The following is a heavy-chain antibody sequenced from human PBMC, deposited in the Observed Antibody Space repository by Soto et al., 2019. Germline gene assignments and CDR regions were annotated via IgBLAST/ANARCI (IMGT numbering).Heavy chain of an antibody. V-gene: IGHV3-23*01. J-gene: IGHJ4*02. D-gene: IGHD3-16*01. CDR2: ITADAFST. CDR1: GFTFSSSA. CDR3: AKSYHHYAFPPNCPY. Sequence: PGGSLRLSCAAAGFTFSSSAMAWVRQAPGKGLEWVSAITADAFSTYFADSVKGRFTISRDNSKNILYLQMNSLRAEDTALYYSAKSYHHYAFPPNCPYWDRGTLITFPS.